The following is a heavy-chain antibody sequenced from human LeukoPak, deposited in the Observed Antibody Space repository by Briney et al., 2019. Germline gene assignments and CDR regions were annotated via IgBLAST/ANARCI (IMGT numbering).Heavy chain of an antibody. Sequence: PGGSLRLSCAASGFTFSSYAMSWVRQAPGKGLEWVSGISGSGTNTDYADSVKGRFTISRDNSKNTPYLQMNSLRADDTAVYYCARNFRGYCSSTSCYEKTYYYYYYMDVWGKGTTVTISS. CDR1: GFTFSSYA. CDR2: ISGSGTNT. V-gene: IGHV3-23*01. D-gene: IGHD2-2*01. J-gene: IGHJ6*03. CDR3: ARNFRGYCSSTSCYEKTYYYYYYMDV.